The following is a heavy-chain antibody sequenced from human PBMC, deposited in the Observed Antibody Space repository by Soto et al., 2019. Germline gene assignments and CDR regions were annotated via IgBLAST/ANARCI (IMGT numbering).Heavy chain of an antibody. V-gene: IGHV3-33*01. CDR2: IWYDGSNK. J-gene: IGHJ4*02. D-gene: IGHD4-17*01. Sequence: QVQLVESGGGVVQPGRSLRLSCAASGFTFSSYGMHWVRQAPGKGLEWVAVIWYDGSNKYYADSVKGRFTISRDNSKNTLYLQMNSLRAEDTAVYYCARSRVLYGDYYFDYWGRGTLVTVSS. CDR1: GFTFSSYG. CDR3: ARSRVLYGDYYFDY.